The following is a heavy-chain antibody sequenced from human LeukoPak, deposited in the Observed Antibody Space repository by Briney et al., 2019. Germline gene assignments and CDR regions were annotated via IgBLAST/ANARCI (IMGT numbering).Heavy chain of an antibody. J-gene: IGHJ4*02. D-gene: IGHD3-22*01. CDR2: ISYDGSNK. CDR3: AKDYYDSSGQSSFDY. CDR1: GFTFSSYG. Sequence: GGSLRLSCAASGFTFSSYGMHWVRQAPGKGLEWVAVISYDGSNKYYADSVKGRFTISRDNSKNTLYLQMNSLRAEDTAVYYCAKDYYDSSGQSSFDYWGQGTLVTVSS. V-gene: IGHV3-30*18.